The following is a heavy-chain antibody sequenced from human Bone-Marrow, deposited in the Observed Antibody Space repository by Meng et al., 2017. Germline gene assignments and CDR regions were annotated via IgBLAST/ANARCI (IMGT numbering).Heavy chain of an antibody. V-gene: IGHV4-34*01. J-gene: IGHJ5*02. CDR1: GGSFSGYY. D-gene: IGHD2-2*02. CDR3: ARGSGSPEYCSSTSCYSGGWFDP. CDR2: INHSGST. Sequence: QVQLQQWGAGLLKPSETLSLTCAGYGGSFSGYYWSWIRQPPGKGLEWIGEINHSGSTNYNPSLKSRVTISVDTSKNQFSLKLSSVTAADTAVYYCARGSGSPEYCSSTSCYSGGWFDPWGQGTLVTVSS.